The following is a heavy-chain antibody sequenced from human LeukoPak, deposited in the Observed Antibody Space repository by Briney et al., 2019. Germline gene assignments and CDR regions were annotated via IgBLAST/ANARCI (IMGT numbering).Heavy chain of an antibody. V-gene: IGHV4-38-2*02. J-gene: IGHJ5*02. Sequence: SETLSLTCTVSGDSISSGYYWGWIRQPPGKGLEWIGSIYHSGSTYYNPSLKSRVTISVDTSKNQFSLKLSPVTAADTAVYYCARDKYQLLSNKWFDPWGQGTLVTVSS. CDR3: ARDKYQLLSNKWFDP. CDR1: GDSISSGYY. CDR2: IYHSGST. D-gene: IGHD2-2*01.